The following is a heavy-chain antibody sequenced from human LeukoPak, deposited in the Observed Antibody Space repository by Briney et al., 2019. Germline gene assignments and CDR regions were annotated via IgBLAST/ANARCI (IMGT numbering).Heavy chain of an antibody. V-gene: IGHV3-66*01. CDR1: GFTVSSNY. CDR2: IYSGGST. Sequence: GGSLRLSCAASGFTVSSNYMSWVRQAPGEGLEWVSVIYSGGSTYYADSVKGRFTISRDNSKNTLYLQMNSLRAEDTAVYYCARDDLYGSGYYYGMDVWGQGTTVTVSS. D-gene: IGHD3-10*01. CDR3: ARDDLYGSGYYYGMDV. J-gene: IGHJ6*02.